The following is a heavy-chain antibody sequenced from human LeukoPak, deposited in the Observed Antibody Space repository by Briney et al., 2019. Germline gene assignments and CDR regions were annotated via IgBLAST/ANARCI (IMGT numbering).Heavy chain of an antibody. J-gene: IGHJ4*02. CDR1: GFTFSSYA. CDR2: ISGSGGST. D-gene: IGHD3-22*01. V-gene: IGHV3-23*01. Sequence: GGSLRLSCAASGFTFSSYAMSWVRQAPGKGLEWVSAISGSGGSTYYADSVKGRFTISRDNSKNTLYLQMNSLRAEDTAVYYCAKGPLFDCYDSSGFIDYWGQGTLVTVSS. CDR3: AKGPLFDCYDSSGFIDY.